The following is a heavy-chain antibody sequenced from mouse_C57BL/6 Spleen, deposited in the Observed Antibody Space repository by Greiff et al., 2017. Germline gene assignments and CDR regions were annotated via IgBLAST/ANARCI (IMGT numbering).Heavy chain of an antibody. J-gene: IGHJ2*01. CDR2: IYPGGGYT. V-gene: IGHV1-63*01. D-gene: IGHD2-4*01. CDR1: GYTFTNYW. Sequence: QVQLQQSGAELVRPGTSVKMSCKASGYTFTNYWIGWAKQRPGHGLEWIGDIYPGGGYTNYNEKFKGKATLTADKSSSTAYMQFSSLTSEDSAIYYCARSGDYDGYLDYWGQGTTLTVSS. CDR3: ARSGDYDGYLDY.